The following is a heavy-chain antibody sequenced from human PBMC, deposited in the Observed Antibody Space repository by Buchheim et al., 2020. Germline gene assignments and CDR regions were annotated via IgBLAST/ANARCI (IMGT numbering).Heavy chain of an antibody. CDR1: GFPFSSYA. CDR2: VSGTGGST. V-gene: IGHV3-23*01. CDR3: AKDSGYNYTGLDV. Sequence: QLLESGGGLVQPGTSLRLSCEASGFPFSSYAMSWVRQAPGKGLEWVAAVSGTGGSTFYADSVKGRFTLSRDNPKNTLYLQMDSLRADDTAVYYCAKDSGYNYTGLDVWGQGTT. J-gene: IGHJ6*02.